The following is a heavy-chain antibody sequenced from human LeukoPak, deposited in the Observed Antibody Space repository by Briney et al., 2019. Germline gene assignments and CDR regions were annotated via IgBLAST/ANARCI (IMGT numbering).Heavy chain of an antibody. CDR1: GGSISSYY. Sequence: SETLSLTCTVSGGSISSYYWSWIRQPPGKGLEWIGYIYYSGSTNYNPSLKSRVTISVDTSKNQFSLKLSSVTAADTAVYYCARSSPLEALDAFDIWGQGTMVTVSS. D-gene: IGHD1-1*01. V-gene: IGHV4-59*01. CDR3: ARSSPLEALDAFDI. CDR2: IYYSGST. J-gene: IGHJ3*02.